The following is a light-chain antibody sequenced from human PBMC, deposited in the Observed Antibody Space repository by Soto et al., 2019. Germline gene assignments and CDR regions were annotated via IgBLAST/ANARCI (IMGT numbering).Light chain of an antibody. CDR2: PAS. CDR1: QYISNY. CDR3: PQTYRAPRT. J-gene: IGKJ2*01. Sequence: DIEMTQSPSSLSASVGDRVTITCRASQYISNYLSWYQQRPGKAPKLLIYPASSLQSGVPSRFSGNQSGTHFTLTINSLQPEDFAAYYCPQTYRAPRTFGQGTKLEIK. V-gene: IGKV1-39*01.